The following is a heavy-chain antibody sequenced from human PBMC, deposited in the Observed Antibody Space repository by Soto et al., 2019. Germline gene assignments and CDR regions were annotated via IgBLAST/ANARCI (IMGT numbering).Heavy chain of an antibody. CDR1: GFTFSAHY. Sequence: GGSLRLSCAASGFTFSAHYMDWVRQAPGKGLEWVGRIKNKANSYTTEYAASVEGRFTISREDSQNSLYLQMNSLKTEDTAVYYCARVSLVGPSGGRYFDYWGQGSQVTVSS. CDR2: IKNKANSYTT. V-gene: IGHV3-72*01. CDR3: ARVSLVGPSGGRYFDY. D-gene: IGHD1-26*01. J-gene: IGHJ4*02.